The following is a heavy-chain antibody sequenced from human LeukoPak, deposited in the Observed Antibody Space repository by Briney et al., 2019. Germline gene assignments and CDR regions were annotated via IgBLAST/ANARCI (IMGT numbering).Heavy chain of an antibody. Sequence: GGSLRLSCSASGFIFTDYTIHWVRQAPGKGREYVSAITNYGDGTYYADSVKGRFTISRDNSKNTVWLQMSSLRPEDTAVYYCVKDTRDTRDDYWGQGTLVTVSS. CDR3: VKDTRDTRDDY. V-gene: IGHV3-64D*06. CDR1: GFIFTDYT. J-gene: IGHJ4*02. CDR2: ITNYGDGT. D-gene: IGHD5-24*01.